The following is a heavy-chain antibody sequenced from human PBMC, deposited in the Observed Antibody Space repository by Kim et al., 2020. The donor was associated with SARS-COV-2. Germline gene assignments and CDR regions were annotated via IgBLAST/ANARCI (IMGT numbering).Heavy chain of an antibody. J-gene: IGHJ1*01. CDR3: ARSRTSEPGLFQH. CDR1: GFIFSSYA. V-gene: IGHV3-30-3*01. CDR2: VSNDGSNT. D-gene: IGHD2-2*01. Sequence: GRSLRLSCAASGFIFSSYAMNWVRQAPGKGLEWVAVVSNDGSNTYYADSVKGRFTISRDNSKNTLYLEMNSLRDEDTAVYYCARSRTSEPGLFQHCGQGT.